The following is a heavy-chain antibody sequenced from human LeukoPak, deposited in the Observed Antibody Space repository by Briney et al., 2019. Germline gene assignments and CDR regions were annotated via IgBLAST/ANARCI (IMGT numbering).Heavy chain of an antibody. J-gene: IGHJ4*02. CDR3: ARGYTKDMTSVTHFDY. D-gene: IGHD4-17*01. CDR2: INTNTGNP. CDR1: GYTFTSYA. Sequence: ASVKVSCKASGYTFTSYAMNWVRQAPGQGLEWMGWINTNTGNPTYAQGFTGRFVFSLDTSVSTAYLQTSSLKAEDTAVYYCARGYTKDMTSVTHFDYWGQGTLVTVSS. V-gene: IGHV7-4-1*02.